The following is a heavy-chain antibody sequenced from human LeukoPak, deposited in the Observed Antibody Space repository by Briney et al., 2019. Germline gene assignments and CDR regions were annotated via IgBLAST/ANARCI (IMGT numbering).Heavy chain of an antibody. D-gene: IGHD3-3*01. Sequence: SETLSLTCSVSGAPLSTHFWTWLRQPPGKGLEWIGYVYDSVYTKYNTSLRSRVTISTDTSKNEFSLRLRSVTVSDTAVYYCARMALLSGYADYWGQGILVTVSS. J-gene: IGHJ4*02. V-gene: IGHV4-59*11. CDR2: VYDSVYT. CDR1: GAPLSTHF. CDR3: ARMALLSGYADY.